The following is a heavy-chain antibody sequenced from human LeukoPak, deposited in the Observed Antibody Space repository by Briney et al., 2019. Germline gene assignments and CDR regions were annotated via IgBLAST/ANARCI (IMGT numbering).Heavy chain of an antibody. CDR3: ARDFVAFDI. D-gene: IGHD6-6*01. V-gene: IGHV3-23*01. Sequence: GGSLRLSCAASGFTFSSYGMSWVRQAPGKGLEWVSAISGSGGNTYYADSVKGRFTISRDNSKNTLYLQMNSLRAEDTAVYYCARDFVAFDIWGQGTMVTVSS. CDR1: GFTFSSYG. J-gene: IGHJ3*02. CDR2: ISGSGGNT.